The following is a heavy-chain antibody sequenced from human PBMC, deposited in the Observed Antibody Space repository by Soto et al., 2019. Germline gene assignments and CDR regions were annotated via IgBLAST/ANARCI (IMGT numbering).Heavy chain of an antibody. CDR1: GFTFSTYA. D-gene: IGHD5-12*01. V-gene: IGHV3-23*01. Sequence: GGSLRLSCAASGFTFSTYAMAWVRQAPGKGLEWVSGVSASGLNTDYADSVKGRFTISRDNSKNTLYLQMNSLRAEDTAVYYCARDYYRFNSGYGFSMDVWGQGTTVTSP. CDR2: VSASGLNT. CDR3: ARDYYRFNSGYGFSMDV. J-gene: IGHJ6*02.